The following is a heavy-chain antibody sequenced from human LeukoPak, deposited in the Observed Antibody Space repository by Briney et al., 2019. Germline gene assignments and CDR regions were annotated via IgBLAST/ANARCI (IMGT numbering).Heavy chain of an antibody. V-gene: IGHV3-23*01. CDR2: ISGSGGST. D-gene: IGHD6-19*01. J-gene: IGHJ4*02. CDR1: GVTFSNYA. Sequence: PGGSLRLSCAASGVTFSNYAMSWVRPAPGKGLEWVSAISGSGGSTYYADSVKGRFTISRNNSKNTLYLQMNSLRAEDTAVYYCAKDRASYSSGCYGHWGQGTLVTVSS. CDR3: AKDRASYSSGCYGH.